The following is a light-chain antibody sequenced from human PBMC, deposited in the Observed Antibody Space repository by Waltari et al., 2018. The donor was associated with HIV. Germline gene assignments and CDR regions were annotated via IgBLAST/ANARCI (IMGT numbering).Light chain of an antibody. CDR1: SSDVGSYNL. J-gene: IGLJ2*01. Sequence: QSALTQPASVSGSPGQSITISCTGTSSDVGSYNLVSWYQQHPGKAPKLMSYEVSKRPSVVSNRFSGSKSGNTASLTISGLQAEDEADYYCCSYAGSSTFGVVFGGGTKLTVL. V-gene: IGLV2-23*02. CDR3: CSYAGSSTFGVV. CDR2: EVS.